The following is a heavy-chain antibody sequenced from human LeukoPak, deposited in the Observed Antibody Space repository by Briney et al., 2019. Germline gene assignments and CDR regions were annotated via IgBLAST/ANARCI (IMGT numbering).Heavy chain of an antibody. D-gene: IGHD1-26*01. CDR2: INHSGST. Sequence: PSETLSLTCAVYGGSFSGYYWSWIRQPPGKGLEWIGEINHSGSTNYNPSLKSRVTISVDTSKNQFSLKLSSVTAANTAVYYCARLVGANNWGQGTLVTVSS. V-gene: IGHV4-34*01. CDR3: ARLVGANN. CDR1: GGSFSGYY. J-gene: IGHJ4*02.